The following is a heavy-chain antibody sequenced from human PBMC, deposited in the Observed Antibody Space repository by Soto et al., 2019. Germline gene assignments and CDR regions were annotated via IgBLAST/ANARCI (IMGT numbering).Heavy chain of an antibody. V-gene: IGHV1-69*13. CDR3: ARDRPGIAAAGTGVTGFDP. CDR2: IIPILGTS. D-gene: IGHD6-13*01. J-gene: IGHJ5*02. Sequence: SVEVSFKASGGTFSGYAIRWVRQAPGQGLEWMGGIIPILGTSNYAQNFQGRVTITADESTSTAYMELSSLRSEDTAVYYCARDRPGIAAAGTGVTGFDPWGQGTLVTVSS. CDR1: GGTFSGYA.